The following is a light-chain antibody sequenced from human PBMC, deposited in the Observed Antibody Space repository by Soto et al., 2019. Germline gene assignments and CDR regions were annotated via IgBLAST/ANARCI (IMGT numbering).Light chain of an antibody. CDR1: QSVSSSY. CDR2: GAS. Sequence: EIVLTQSPGTLSLSPGERATLSCRASQSVSSSYLAWYQQKPGQAPRLLIYGASSRATGIPDRFSGSGSGTDFTLTISRLEPEDFTTYYCQQYNSFWWTFGQGTKVDIK. V-gene: IGKV3-20*01. CDR3: QQYNSFWWT. J-gene: IGKJ1*01.